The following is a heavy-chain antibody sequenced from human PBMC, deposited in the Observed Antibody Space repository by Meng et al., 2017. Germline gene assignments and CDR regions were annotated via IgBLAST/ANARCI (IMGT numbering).Heavy chain of an antibody. CDR3: AKVGATMVRGVNSVGDYYGMDV. V-gene: IGHV3-23*01. CDR1: GFTFSSYA. J-gene: IGHJ6*02. D-gene: IGHD3-10*01. Sequence: GGSLRLSCAASGFTFSSYAMSWVRQAPGKGLEWVSAISGSGGSTYYADSVKGRFTISRDNSKNTLYLQMNSLRAEDTAVYYCAKVGATMVRGVNSVGDYYGMDVWGQGTTVTGSS. CDR2: ISGSGGST.